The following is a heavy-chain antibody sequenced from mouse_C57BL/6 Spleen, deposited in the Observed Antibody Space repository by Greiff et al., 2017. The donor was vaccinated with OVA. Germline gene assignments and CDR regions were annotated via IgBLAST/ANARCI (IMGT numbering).Heavy chain of an antibody. J-gene: IGHJ2*01. CDR1: GYSITSGYY. CDR3: ARDQEGFDY. CDR2: ISYDGSN. V-gene: IGHV3-6*01. Sequence: VQLKESGPGLVKPSQSLSLTCSVTGYSITSGYYWNWIRQFPGNKLEWMGYISYDGSNNYNPSLKNRISITRDTSKNQFFLKLNSVTTEDTATYYCARDQEGFDYWGQGTTLTVSS.